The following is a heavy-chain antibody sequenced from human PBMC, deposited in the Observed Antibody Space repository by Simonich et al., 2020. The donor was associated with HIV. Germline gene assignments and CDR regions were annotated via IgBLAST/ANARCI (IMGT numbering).Heavy chain of an antibody. D-gene: IGHD6-19*01. J-gene: IGHJ2*01. CDR3: ARPGLAVAGPTYWYFDL. CDR2: INHSGST. Sequence: QVQLQQWGAGLLKPSETLSLTCAVYGGSFSGYYWSWIRQPPGKGLEWIGEINHSGSTNYTPPLKSRVTISVDPSKNQFSLNLSAVTAADTAVYYCARPGLAVAGPTYWYFDLWGRGTLVTVSS. V-gene: IGHV4-34*02. CDR1: GGSFSGYY.